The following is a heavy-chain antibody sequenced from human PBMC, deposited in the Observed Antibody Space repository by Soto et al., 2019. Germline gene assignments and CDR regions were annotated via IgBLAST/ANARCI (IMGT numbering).Heavy chain of an antibody. CDR2: ISWDGGST. J-gene: IGHJ3*02. CDR1: GFTFDDYT. D-gene: IGHD5-12*01. CDR3: AKARSVVAANDAFDI. V-gene: IGHV3-43*01. Sequence: GGSLRLSCAASGFTFDDYTMHWVRQAPGKGLEWVSLISWDGGSTYYADSVKGRFTISRDNSKNSLYLQMNSLRTEDTALYYCAKARSVVAANDAFDIWGQGPMVTVSS.